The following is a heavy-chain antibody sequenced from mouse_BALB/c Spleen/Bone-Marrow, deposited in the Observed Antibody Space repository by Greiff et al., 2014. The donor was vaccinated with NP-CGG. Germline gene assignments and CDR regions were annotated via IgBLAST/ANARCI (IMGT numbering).Heavy chain of an antibody. CDR1: GYAFSSYW. CDR2: IYPGDGDT. Sequence: VQLQQSGAELVRPGSSAKISCKASGYAFSSYWMNWVKQRPGQGLEWIGQIYPGDGDTNYSGKFKGKATLTADESSSTAYMQLSSLTSEDSAVYFCAFGNYDFDYWGQGTTLTVSS. CDR3: AFGNYDFDY. J-gene: IGHJ2*01. D-gene: IGHD2-1*01. V-gene: IGHV1-80*01.